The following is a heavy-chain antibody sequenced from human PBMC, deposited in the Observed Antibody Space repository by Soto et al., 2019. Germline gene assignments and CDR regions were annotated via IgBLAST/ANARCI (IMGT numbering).Heavy chain of an antibody. D-gene: IGHD1-26*01. CDR3: ATFESELLGKWFDP. V-gene: IGHV4-59*01. Sequence: SETLALTCTVSGGSISGYYWSCIRQPPGKGLEWIGYIYYSGSTNYNPSLKSRVTISVDTSKNQFSLKLSSVTAADTNVYYCATFESELLGKWFDPWGQGTLVTVS. J-gene: IGHJ5*02. CDR1: GGSISGYY. CDR2: IYYSGST.